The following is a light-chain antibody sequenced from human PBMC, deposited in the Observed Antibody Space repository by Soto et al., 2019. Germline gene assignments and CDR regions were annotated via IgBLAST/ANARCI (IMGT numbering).Light chain of an antibody. Sequence: QSALTQSASVSGSPGQSITISCTGTSSDIGAYNYVSWYQQHPGKAPKLMIYEVSNRPSGVSNRFSGSKSGNTASLTISGLQDEQEAEYHCSSYTGSSTPYVFGTGTKLTVL. CDR2: EVS. CDR3: SSYTGSSTPYV. CDR1: SSDIGAYNY. V-gene: IGLV2-14*01. J-gene: IGLJ1*01.